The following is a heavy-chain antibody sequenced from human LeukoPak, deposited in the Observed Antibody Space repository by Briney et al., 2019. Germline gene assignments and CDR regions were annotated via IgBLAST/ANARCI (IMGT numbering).Heavy chain of an antibody. J-gene: IGHJ4*02. CDR3: ARHLAHGDSGYTSLFDY. D-gene: IGHD3-22*01. Sequence: SQTLSLTCTDSGGSISSGGYHWSWIRQHPGKGLEWIGYNYYSGSTKYNPSLKSRVTISVDTSKNQFSLKLSSVTAADTAVYYCARHLAHGDSGYTSLFDYWGQGTLVTVSS. CDR1: GGSISSGGYH. CDR2: NYYSGST. V-gene: IGHV4-31*03.